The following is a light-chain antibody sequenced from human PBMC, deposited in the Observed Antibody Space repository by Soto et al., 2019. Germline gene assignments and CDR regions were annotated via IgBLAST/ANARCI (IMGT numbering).Light chain of an antibody. CDR2: DVS. Sequence: QSALTQPASVSGSPGQSITISCTGTSSDAGGYNYVSWYQQHPGKAPKLMIYDVSNRPSGVSNRFSGSKSGNTASLTISGLQAEDEADYYCSSYTSSSTPNYVFXTGTKVTVL. V-gene: IGLV2-14*01. CDR3: SSYTSSSTPNYV. CDR1: SSDAGGYNY. J-gene: IGLJ1*01.